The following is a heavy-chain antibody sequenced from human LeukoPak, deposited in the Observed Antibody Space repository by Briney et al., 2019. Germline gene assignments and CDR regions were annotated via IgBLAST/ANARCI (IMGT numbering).Heavy chain of an antibody. CDR1: GFILSTFW. D-gene: IGHD3-22*01. CDR2: INVEGDYI. CDR3: ARDLTGPYDH. J-gene: IGHJ4*02. Sequence: GGSLTLSCAASGFILSTFWMHWVRQAPGKGLVWVARINVEGDYIDYAESVKGRFTISRDSAKNILFLQMNSLRADDTGVYSCARDLTGPYDHWGQGTLVTVSS. V-gene: IGHV3-74*01.